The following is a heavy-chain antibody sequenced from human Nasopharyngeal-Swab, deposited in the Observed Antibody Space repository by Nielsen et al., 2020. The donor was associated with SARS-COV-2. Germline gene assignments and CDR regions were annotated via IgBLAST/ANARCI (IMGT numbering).Heavy chain of an antibody. CDR2: IKEDGSEA. Sequence: GESLKISCAASGFTFSKFWMNWVRQAPGKGLEWVANIKEDGSEAHYVGSVRGRFTIPRDNAENSLYLQMNSLRAEDTAVYYCAKDIRGYYDFSPWGLGTLVTVAS. D-gene: IGHD3-3*01. CDR3: AKDIRGYYDFSP. V-gene: IGHV3-7*03. J-gene: IGHJ5*02. CDR1: GFTFSKFW.